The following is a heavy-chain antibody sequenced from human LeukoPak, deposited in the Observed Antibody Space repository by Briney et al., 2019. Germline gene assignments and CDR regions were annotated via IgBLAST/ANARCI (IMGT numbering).Heavy chain of an antibody. J-gene: IGHJ3*02. CDR3: AKDRRGGSYYAGNLDI. Sequence: GGSLRLSCAASGFTFSSYGMHWVRQAPGKGLEWVAFIRYDGSNKYYADSVKGRFTISRDNSKNTLYVQMNSLRVEDTAVYYCAKDRRGGSYYAGNLDIWGQGTMVTVSS. CDR2: IRYDGSNK. V-gene: IGHV3-30*02. D-gene: IGHD1-26*01. CDR1: GFTFSSYG.